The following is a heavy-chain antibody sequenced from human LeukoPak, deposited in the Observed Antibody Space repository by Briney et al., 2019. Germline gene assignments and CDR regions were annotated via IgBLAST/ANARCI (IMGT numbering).Heavy chain of an antibody. J-gene: IGHJ4*02. CDR3: ARHGYSYAWPLDY. CDR1: GSIFTSYW. Sequence: GASLKISCKGSGSIFTSYWIGWVRQLPGKGLEWMGIIYPGDSDTRYSPSFQGQVTISADKSISTAYLQWSSLKASDTAMYYCARHGYSYAWPLDYWGQGTLVTVSS. CDR2: IYPGDSDT. D-gene: IGHD5-18*01. V-gene: IGHV5-51*01.